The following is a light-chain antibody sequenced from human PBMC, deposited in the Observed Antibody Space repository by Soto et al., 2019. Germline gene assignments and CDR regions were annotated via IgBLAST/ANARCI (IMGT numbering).Light chain of an antibody. V-gene: IGKV3-11*01. CDR1: QSVSNNY. Sequence: EIVLTQSPGTLSLSPGERATLSCRASQSVSNNYLAWYQQKPGQAPRLLIYDASNRSTGIPARFSGSGSGTDFTLTISSLEPEDFAVYSCQQRSNWPWTFGQGTKVDIK. CDR3: QQRSNWPWT. J-gene: IGKJ1*01. CDR2: DAS.